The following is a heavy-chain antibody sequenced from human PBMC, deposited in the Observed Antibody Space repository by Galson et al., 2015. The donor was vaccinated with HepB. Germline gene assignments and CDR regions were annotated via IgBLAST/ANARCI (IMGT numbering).Heavy chain of an antibody. CDR1: GFTFSSYA. J-gene: IGHJ4*02. CDR2: ISYDGINK. D-gene: IGHD3-22*01. Sequence: SLRLSCAASGFTFSSYAMHWVRQAPGKGLEWVAVISYDGINKYFADSVKGRFTISRDNFKNTLSLQMNSLSAEDTAMYYCAREIQRYYESSGFDYWGQGTLVTVSS. V-gene: IGHV3-30*04. CDR3: AREIQRYYESSGFDY.